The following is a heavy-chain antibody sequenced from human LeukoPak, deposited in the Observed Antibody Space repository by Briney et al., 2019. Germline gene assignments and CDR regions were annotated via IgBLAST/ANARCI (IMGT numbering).Heavy chain of an antibody. D-gene: IGHD3/OR15-3a*01. CDR1: GVSISSSNSY. V-gene: IGHV4-39*01. Sequence: SETLSLTCTVSGVSISSSNSYWGWIRQPPGKVLEWIGSIYYSGNTYYNASLKSQVSISIDTSKNQFSLRLTSVTAADTAVYYCARQTGSGLFILPGGQGTLVTVSS. J-gene: IGHJ4*02. CDR2: IYYSGNT. CDR3: ARQTGSGLFILP.